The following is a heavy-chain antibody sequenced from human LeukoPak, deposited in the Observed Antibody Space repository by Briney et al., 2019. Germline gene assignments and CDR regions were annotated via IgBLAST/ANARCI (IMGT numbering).Heavy chain of an antibody. CDR3: AREGVSYSSHNWFDP. D-gene: IGHD5-18*01. CDR2: IYYSGST. Sequence: SETLSLTCTVSGGSISSGGYYWSWIRQHPGKGLEWIGYIYYSGSTYYNPSLKSRVTISVDTSKNQFSLKLSSVTAADTAVYYCAREGVSYSSHNWFDPWGQGTLVTVSS. CDR1: GGSISSGGYY. J-gene: IGHJ5*02. V-gene: IGHV4-31*03.